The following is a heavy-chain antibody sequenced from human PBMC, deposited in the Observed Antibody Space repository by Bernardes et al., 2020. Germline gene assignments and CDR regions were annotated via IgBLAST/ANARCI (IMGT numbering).Heavy chain of an antibody. J-gene: IGHJ4*02. V-gene: IGHV3-30*19. Sequence: GGSLRLSCAASGLTFSSHGMHWVRQAPGKGLEWVAGTSSDGIKQNYADSVKGRFTISIDNSKNTVYLQMASLRDEDTALYFCASGDCGSYCYLLSYWGQGTLVTVSS. CDR1: GLTFSSHG. CDR3: ASGDCGSYCYLLSY. D-gene: IGHD2-21*01. CDR2: TSSDGIKQ.